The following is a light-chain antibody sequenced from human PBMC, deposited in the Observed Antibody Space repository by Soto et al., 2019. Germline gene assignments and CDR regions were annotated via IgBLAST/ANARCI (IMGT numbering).Light chain of an antibody. V-gene: IGKV1-39*01. CDR1: QNIYNY. Sequence: DIQLTQSPSSLSASIGDRVSITCRASQNIYNYLNWYQHQPGKAPRLLIYGASTLQGGVPSRFSASGSGTDFTLTISNLQPEDFATYYCQQSYTSWWTFGQGTKVDI. CDR3: QQSYTSWWT. J-gene: IGKJ1*01. CDR2: GAS.